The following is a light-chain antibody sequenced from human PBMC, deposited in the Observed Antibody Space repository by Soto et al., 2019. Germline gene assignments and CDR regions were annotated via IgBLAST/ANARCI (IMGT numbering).Light chain of an antibody. CDR1: HTVINSY. J-gene: IGKJ1*01. CDR3: QQYSISPWT. Sequence: EIVLTQSPDTLSLSPGERATLSCRASHTVINSYLAWFQHRPGQAPRLLIYGASSRATGIPDKFSGSGSGTDFTLTISRLEPEDFALYYCQQYSISPWTFGQGTKVEIK. CDR2: GAS. V-gene: IGKV3-20*01.